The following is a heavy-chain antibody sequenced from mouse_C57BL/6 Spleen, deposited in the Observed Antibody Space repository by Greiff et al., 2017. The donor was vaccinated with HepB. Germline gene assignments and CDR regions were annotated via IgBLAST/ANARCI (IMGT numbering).Heavy chain of an antibody. Sequence: QVQLQQSGPELVKPGASVKISCKASGYAFSSSWMNWVKQRPGKGLEWIGRIYPGDGDTNYNGKFKGKATLTADKSSSTAYMQLSSLTSEDSAVYFCARYDYGYDDAGDYFDYWGQGTTLTVSS. J-gene: IGHJ2*01. CDR1: GYAFSSSW. D-gene: IGHD2-2*01. V-gene: IGHV1-82*01. CDR3: ARYDYGYDDAGDYFDY. CDR2: IYPGDGDT.